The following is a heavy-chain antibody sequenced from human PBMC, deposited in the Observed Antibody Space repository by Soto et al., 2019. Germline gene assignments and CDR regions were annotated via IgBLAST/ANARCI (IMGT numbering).Heavy chain of an antibody. CDR2: INAGNGNT. V-gene: IGHV1-3*01. CDR1: GYTFTSYA. D-gene: IGHD4-17*01. Sequence: QVQLVQSGAEVKKPGASVKVSCKASGYTFTSYAMHWVRQAPGQRLEWMGWINAGNGNTKYSQKFQGRVTSTRDTSACTGYMGLRSRRSEDTAVYYCARGLRLAHGWGMDVWGQGTTVTVSS. CDR3: ARGLRLAHGWGMDV. J-gene: IGHJ6*02.